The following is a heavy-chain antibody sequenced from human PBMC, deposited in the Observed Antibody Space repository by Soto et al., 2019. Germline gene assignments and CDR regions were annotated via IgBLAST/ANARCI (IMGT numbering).Heavy chain of an antibody. D-gene: IGHD1-26*01. CDR2: ISSSGSTI. Sequence: GRSLRLSCAASGFTFSSYEMNWVRQAPGKGLEWVSYISSSGSTIYYADSVKGRFTISRDNAKNSLYLQMNSLRAEDTAVYYCAREVGATVAEYYFDYWGQGTLVTVSS. J-gene: IGHJ4*02. CDR3: AREVGATVAEYYFDY. CDR1: GFTFSSYE. V-gene: IGHV3-48*03.